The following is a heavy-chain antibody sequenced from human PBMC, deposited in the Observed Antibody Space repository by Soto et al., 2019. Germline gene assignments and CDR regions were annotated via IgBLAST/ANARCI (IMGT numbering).Heavy chain of an antibody. D-gene: IGHD4-4*01. CDR3: AKGRQYPRDYFHY. CDR2: ISPNGQGI. CDR1: GFTVTSNG. V-gene: IGHV3-23*01. J-gene: IGHJ4*02. Sequence: GGSLRLSCGASGFTVTSNGVSWVRQAPGKGLEWVSAISPNGQGIWYADSVKGRFTISRDISRNTVFLQMDSLRAEDTAIYYCAKGRQYPRDYFHYWGQGTLVTVSS.